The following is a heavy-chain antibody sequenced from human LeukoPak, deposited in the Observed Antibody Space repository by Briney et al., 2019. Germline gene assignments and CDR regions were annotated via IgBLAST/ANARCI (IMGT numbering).Heavy chain of an antibody. D-gene: IGHD6-13*01. CDR2: IRSKAYGGTT. CDR1: GFTFGDYA. CDR3: TGYSSSSGSLSDY. Sequence: PGGSLRLSCTASGFTFGDYAMSWFRQAPGKGLEWVGFIRSKAYGGTTEYAASVKGRFTISRDDSKSIAYLQMNSLKTEDTAVYYCTGYSSSSGSLSDYWGQGTLVTVSS. J-gene: IGHJ4*02. V-gene: IGHV3-49*03.